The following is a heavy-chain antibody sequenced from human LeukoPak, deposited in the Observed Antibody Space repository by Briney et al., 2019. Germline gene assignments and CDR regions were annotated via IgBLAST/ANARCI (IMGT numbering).Heavy chain of an antibody. CDR1: GFTFSSYG. CDR3: AREGRTYYDFWSGYLYNWFDP. J-gene: IGHJ5*02. V-gene: IGHV3-33*01. D-gene: IGHD3-3*01. CDR2: IWYDGSNK. Sequence: GRSLRLSCAASGFTFSSYGMHWVRQAPGKGLEWVAVIWYDGSNKYYADSVKGRFTISRDNSKNTLYLQMNSLRAEDTAVYYCAREGRTYYDFWSGYLYNWFDPWGQGTLVTASS.